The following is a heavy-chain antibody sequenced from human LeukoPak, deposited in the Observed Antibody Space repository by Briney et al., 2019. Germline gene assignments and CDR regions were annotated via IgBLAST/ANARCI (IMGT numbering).Heavy chain of an antibody. Sequence: GGSLRLSCAASGFTFSAYHINWVRQAPGKGLEWISYISTTGTTMHYADSVKGRFAISRDNSKNTLYLQMNSLRADDTAVYYCGYCSSASCLSYGLDVWGQGTTVTVSS. D-gene: IGHD2-2*01. V-gene: IGHV3-48*01. J-gene: IGHJ6*02. CDR1: GFTFSAYH. CDR3: GYCSSASCLSYGLDV. CDR2: ISTTGTTM.